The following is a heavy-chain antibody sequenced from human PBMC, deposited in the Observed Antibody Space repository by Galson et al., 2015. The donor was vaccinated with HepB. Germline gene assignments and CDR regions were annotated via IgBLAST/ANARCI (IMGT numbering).Heavy chain of an antibody. Sequence: SVKVSCKASGYTFTSYAMNWVRQAPGQGLEWMGWINTNTGNPTYAQGFTGRFVFSLDTSVSTAYLQVSSLKAEDTAVYYCARDQHYYGSGSYYTLYYYYGMDVWGQGTTVTVSS. CDR2: INTNTGNP. D-gene: IGHD3-10*01. V-gene: IGHV7-4-1*02. CDR3: ARDQHYYGSGSYYTLYYYYGMDV. J-gene: IGHJ6*02. CDR1: GYTFTSYA.